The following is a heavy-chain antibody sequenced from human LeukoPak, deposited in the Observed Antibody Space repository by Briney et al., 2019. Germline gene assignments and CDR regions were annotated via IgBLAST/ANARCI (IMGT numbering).Heavy chain of an antibody. V-gene: IGHV4-61*02. CDR2: IYTSGST. J-gene: IGHJ4*02. D-gene: IGHD6-13*01. CDR3: ARDARQQLVERFDY. CDR1: GGSISSGSYY. Sequence: SETLPLTCTVSGGSISSGSYYWSWIRQPAGKGLEWIGRIYTSGSTNYNPSLKSRVTISVDTSKNQFSLKLSSVTAADTAVYYCARDARQQLVERFDYWGQGTLVTVSS.